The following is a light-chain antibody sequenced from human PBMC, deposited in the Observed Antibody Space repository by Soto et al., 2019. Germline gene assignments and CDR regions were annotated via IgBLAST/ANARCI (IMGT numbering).Light chain of an antibody. CDR1: QSXLLTSXNKNY. CDR3: XXXXTXLT. Sequence: DIVLTQSPDSLAVSLGERXXXXXXXSQSXLLTSXNKNYLAWYQQKPGQPPKVLISWASTRESGVPDRFSGSGSGTDFTLTITSLQXXXXXXXXXXXXXTXLTFGGGTKVEIK. V-gene: IGKV4-1*01. J-gene: IGKJ4*01. CDR2: WAS.